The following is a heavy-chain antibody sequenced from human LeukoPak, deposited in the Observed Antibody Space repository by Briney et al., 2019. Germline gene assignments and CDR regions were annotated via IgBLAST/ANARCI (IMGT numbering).Heavy chain of an antibody. J-gene: IGHJ6*02. CDR2: IYSLGDT. D-gene: IGHD4-17*01. CDR3: AKDGSIWLPGDYVYYYYYGMDV. CDR1: GFIVSDNC. V-gene: IGHV3-66*03. Sequence: GGSLRLSCTASGFIVSDNCMSWVRQAPGKGLEWVSLIYSLGDTYYADSVKGRFTISRDNSKNTLYLQMNSLRAEDTAVYYCAKDGSIWLPGDYVYYYYYGMDVWGQGTTVTVSS.